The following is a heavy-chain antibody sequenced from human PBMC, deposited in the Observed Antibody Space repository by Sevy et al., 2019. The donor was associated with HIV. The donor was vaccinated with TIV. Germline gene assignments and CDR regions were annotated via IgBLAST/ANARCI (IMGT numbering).Heavy chain of an antibody. CDR3: ARVRAGTYGSGSYSRWFDP. CDR1: GGSISSYY. J-gene: IGHJ5*02. CDR2: IYTSGST. Sequence: SETLSLTCTVSGGSISSYYWSWIRQPAGKGLEWIGRIYTSGSTNYNPSLKSRVTMSVDTSKNQFSLKLSSVTAADTAVYYCARVRAGTYGSGSYSRWFDPWGQGTLVTVSS. D-gene: IGHD3-10*01. V-gene: IGHV4-4*07.